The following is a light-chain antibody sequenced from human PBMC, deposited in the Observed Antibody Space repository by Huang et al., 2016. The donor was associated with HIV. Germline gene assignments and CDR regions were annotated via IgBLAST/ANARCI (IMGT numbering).Light chain of an antibody. CDR3: QQYNTYST. Sequence: STLSASVGDRVTITCRASQSVSSWLAWYQQKPGKAPKLLIYKASTLESGVPSRFSGSGSGTEFTLTISSLEPDDFASYYCQQYNTYSTFGQGTKVEIK. CDR2: KAS. CDR1: QSVSSW. V-gene: IGKV1-5*03. J-gene: IGKJ1*01.